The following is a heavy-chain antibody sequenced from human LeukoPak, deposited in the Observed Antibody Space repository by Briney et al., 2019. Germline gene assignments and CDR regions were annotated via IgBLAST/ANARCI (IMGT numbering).Heavy chain of an antibody. D-gene: IGHD6-19*01. J-gene: IGHJ4*02. V-gene: IGHV3-23*01. CDR3: ANMLDSRGWLEGY. Sequence: GGSLRLSCAASGFTFSSYAMSWVRQAPGKGLEWVSAISGSGGSTYYADSVKGRFTISRDNSKNTLYLQMNSLRAEDTAVYYCANMLDSRGWLEGYWGQGTLVTVSS. CDR2: ISGSGGST. CDR1: GFTFSSYA.